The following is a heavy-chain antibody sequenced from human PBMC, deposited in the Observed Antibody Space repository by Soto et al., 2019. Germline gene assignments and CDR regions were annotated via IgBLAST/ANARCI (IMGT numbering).Heavy chain of an antibody. CDR3: ARLGLGYSSSSNYYGMDV. CDR1: GYSFTSYW. Sequence: PGESLKISCKGSGYSFTSYWIGWVRQMPGKGLEWMGIIYPGDSDTRYSPSFQGQVTISADKSISTAYLQWSSLKASDTAMYYCARLGLGYSSSSNYYGMDVWGQGTTVTVSS. V-gene: IGHV5-51*01. CDR2: IYPGDSDT. D-gene: IGHD6-6*01. J-gene: IGHJ6*02.